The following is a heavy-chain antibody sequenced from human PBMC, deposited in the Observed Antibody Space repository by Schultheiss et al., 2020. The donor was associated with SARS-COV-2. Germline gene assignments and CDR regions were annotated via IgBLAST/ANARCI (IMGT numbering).Heavy chain of an antibody. V-gene: IGHV3-23*01. D-gene: IGHD5-12*01. CDR3: ARDGPHGYSGYDLRQWLVLGFDY. Sequence: GSLKISCAASGFTFSSYAMSWVRQAPGKGLEWVSAISGSGGSTYYADSVKGRFTISRDNAKNSLYLQMNSLRAEDTAVYYCARDGPHGYSGYDLRQWLVLGFDYWGQGTLVTVSS. CDR2: ISGSGGST. J-gene: IGHJ4*02. CDR1: GFTFSSYA.